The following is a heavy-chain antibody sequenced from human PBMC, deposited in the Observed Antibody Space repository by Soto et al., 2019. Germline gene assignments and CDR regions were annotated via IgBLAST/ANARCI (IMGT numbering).Heavy chain of an antibody. D-gene: IGHD4-17*01. CDR1: GGNFLGYA. V-gene: IGHV3-30-3*01. J-gene: IGHJ6*02. CDR2: LSYDGSNK. CDR3: ARDRVVIATVTTYVLYDTDV. Sequence: VRSQRLPRAAVGGNFLGYARRRVLQDTGKGRGWVAVLSYDGSNKYYVDSVKGRFTISRDNSKNTLYLQMDSLRAEDTAVYYCARDRVVIATVTTYVLYDTDVLGQGSTVTVSS.